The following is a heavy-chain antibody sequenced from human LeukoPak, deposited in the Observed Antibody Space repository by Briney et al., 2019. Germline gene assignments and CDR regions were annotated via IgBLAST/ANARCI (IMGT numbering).Heavy chain of an antibody. Sequence: PSETLSLTCAVYGGSFSGYYWSWIRQPPGKGLEWIGEINHSGSTNYNPSLKSRVTISVDTSKNQFSLKLSSVTAADTAVYYCAQMNTGIHLWGQGTLVTVSS. J-gene: IGHJ5*02. CDR3: AQMNTGIHL. V-gene: IGHV4-34*01. CDR1: GGSFSGYY. D-gene: IGHD5-18*01. CDR2: INHSGST.